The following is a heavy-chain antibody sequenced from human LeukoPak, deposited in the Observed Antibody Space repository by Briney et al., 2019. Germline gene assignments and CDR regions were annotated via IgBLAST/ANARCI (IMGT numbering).Heavy chain of an antibody. CDR3: ARLGIAAAENYFDY. D-gene: IGHD6-13*01. V-gene: IGHV1-18*04. J-gene: IGHJ4*02. CDR1: GYTFTSYG. Sequence: GASVTVSCKASGYTFTSYGISWVRQDPAQGLEWVGLISAYNGNTNYAQKLQGRVTMTTDTSTSTAYMELRSLRSDDTAVYYCARLGIAAAENYFDYWGQGTLVTVSS. CDR2: ISAYNGNT.